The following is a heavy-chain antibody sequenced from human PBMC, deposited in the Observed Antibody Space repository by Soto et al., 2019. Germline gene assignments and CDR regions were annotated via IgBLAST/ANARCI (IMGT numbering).Heavy chain of an antibody. CDR3: AKGQYYYDSTRGAFDI. CDR2: ISWDGGST. V-gene: IGHV3-43*01. J-gene: IGHJ3*02. Sequence: EVQLVESGGVVVQPGGSLRLSCAASGFTFDDYTMHWVRQAPGKGLEWVSLISWDGGSTYYADSVKGRFTISRDNSKNYLYLQMNSLRTEDTALYYCAKGQYYYDSTRGAFDIWGQGTMVTVSS. CDR1: GFTFDDYT. D-gene: IGHD3-22*01.